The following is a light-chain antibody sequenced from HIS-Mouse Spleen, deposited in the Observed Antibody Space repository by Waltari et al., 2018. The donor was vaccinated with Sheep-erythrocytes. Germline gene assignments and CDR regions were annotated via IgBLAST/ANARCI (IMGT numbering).Light chain of an antibody. CDR2: EVS. CDR3: SSYAGSNNWV. J-gene: IGLJ3*02. CDR1: SSDVGGYNY. V-gene: IGLV2-8*01. Sequence: QSALTQPASVSGSPGQSITIPCTGPSSDVGGYNYVSWYQQHPGKAPKLMIYEVSKRPSGVPDRFSGSKSGNTASLTVSGLQAEDEADYYCSSYAGSNNWVFGGGTKLTVL.